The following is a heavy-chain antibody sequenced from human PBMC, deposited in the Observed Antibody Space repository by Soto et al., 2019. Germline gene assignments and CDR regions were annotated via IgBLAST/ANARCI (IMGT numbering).Heavy chain of an antibody. CDR1: GYDFTTYG. J-gene: IGHJ4*02. V-gene: IGHV1-18*01. D-gene: IGHD1-1*01. CDR3: ARGRYGDY. CDR2: ISAHNGNT. Sequence: QVHLVQSGAEVKKPGASVKVSCKGSGYDFTTYGITWVRQAPGQGLEWMAWISAHNGNTDYAQKLXGXGXRTRDTATSTAYMELRSLRSDDTAMYYCARGRYGDYWGQGALVTVSS.